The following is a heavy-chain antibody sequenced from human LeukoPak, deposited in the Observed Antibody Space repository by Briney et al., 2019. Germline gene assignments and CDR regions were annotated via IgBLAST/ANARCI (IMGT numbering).Heavy chain of an antibody. D-gene: IGHD4-11*01. J-gene: IGHJ4*02. CDR1: GFIFSSYA. Sequence: GGSLRLSCAASGFIFSSYAMSGVRQAPGKGLEWVSVISGSGGTTYYADSVKGRFTISRDNSKNTLYMQMNSLRAEDTAVYYCAKAQSGYSALEYWGQGTLVTISS. CDR3: AKAQSGYSALEY. V-gene: IGHV3-23*01. CDR2: ISGSGGTT.